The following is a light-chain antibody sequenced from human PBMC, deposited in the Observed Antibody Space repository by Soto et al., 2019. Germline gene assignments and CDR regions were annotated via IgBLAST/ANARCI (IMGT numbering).Light chain of an antibody. Sequence: EIVLTQSPGTLSLSPGERATLSCRASQSVSSSYLAWYQQKPGQAPRLLIYGASSRATGIPDRFSGSGSGTDFTLTISRLEPEDFAVYYCQQYLWAFGQGTKVEIK. J-gene: IGKJ1*01. CDR2: GAS. CDR1: QSVSSSY. V-gene: IGKV3-20*01. CDR3: QQYLWA.